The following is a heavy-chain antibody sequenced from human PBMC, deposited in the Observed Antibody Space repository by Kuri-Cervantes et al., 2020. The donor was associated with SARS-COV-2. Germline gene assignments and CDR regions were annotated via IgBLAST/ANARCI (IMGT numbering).Heavy chain of an antibody. CDR3: ARAAAVTTYYYYYMDV. CDR1: GDTFTGYY. J-gene: IGHJ6*03. Sequence: ASVKVSCKASGDTFTGYYMHWVRQAPGQGLEWMGWINPNSGGTNYAQKFQGRVTMTRDTSISTAYMELSRLRSDDTAVYYCARAAAVTTYYYYYMDVWGKGTTVTVSS. D-gene: IGHD4-11*01. V-gene: IGHV1-2*02. CDR2: INPNSGGT.